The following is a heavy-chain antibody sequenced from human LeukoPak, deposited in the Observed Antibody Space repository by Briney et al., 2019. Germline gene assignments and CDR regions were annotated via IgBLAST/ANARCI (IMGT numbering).Heavy chain of an antibody. CDR3: ARPTVTTIGGFVY. CDR1: GFTVSSNY. CDR2: IYYSGST. V-gene: IGHV4-59*02. Sequence: GSLRLSCAASGFTVSSNYMSWVRQPPGKGLEWIGSIYYSGSTNYNPSLKSRVTISVDTSKNQFSLKLSSVTAADTAVYYCARPTVTTIGGFVYWGQGTLVTVSS. D-gene: IGHD4-11*01. J-gene: IGHJ4*02.